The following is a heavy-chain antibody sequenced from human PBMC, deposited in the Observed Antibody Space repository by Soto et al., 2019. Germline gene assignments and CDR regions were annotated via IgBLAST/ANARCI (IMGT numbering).Heavy chain of an antibody. V-gene: IGHV5-51*01. CDR2: IYPGDSDT. CDR1: GYSFTSYW. Sequence: GESLKISCKCSGYSFTSYWIGWVRQMPGKGLEWMGIIYPGDSDTRYSPSFQGQVTISADKSISTAYLQWSSLKASDTAMYYCARFGKDIVVVPAYYYYYMDVWGKGTTVTVSS. D-gene: IGHD2-2*01. J-gene: IGHJ6*03. CDR3: ARFGKDIVVVPAYYYYYMDV.